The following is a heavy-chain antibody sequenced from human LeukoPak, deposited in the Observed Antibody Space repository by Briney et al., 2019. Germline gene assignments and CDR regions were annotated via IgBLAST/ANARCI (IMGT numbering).Heavy chain of an antibody. CDR2: ISGSGGST. CDR1: GFTLSSYA. D-gene: IGHD3-9*01. V-gene: IGHV3-23*01. J-gene: IGHJ4*02. CDR3: AKADILTGYGYFDY. Sequence: PGGSLRLSCAASGFTLSSYAMSWVRQAPGKGLEWVSAISGSGGSTYYADSVKGRFTNSRDNSKNTLYLQMNSLRAEDTAVYYCAKADILTGYGYFDYWGQGTLVTVSS.